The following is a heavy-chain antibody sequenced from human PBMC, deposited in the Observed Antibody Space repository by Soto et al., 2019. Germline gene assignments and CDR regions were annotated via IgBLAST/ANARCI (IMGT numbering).Heavy chain of an antibody. CDR3: ARGGSGYASYYYYGVDVWEGGMDV. V-gene: IGHV3-23*01. CDR1: GFACNNYA. CDR2: LSGSGVTT. J-gene: IGHJ6*02. Sequence: GGALRLSSADSGFACNNYAMSWFGQAPGKGLEWVSDLSGSGVTTHYADSVKGRFTISRDNSKNTLYLQMNSLRAEDTAVYYCARGGSGYASYYYYGVDVWEGGMDVWGQGTTVTVSS. D-gene: IGHD5-12*01.